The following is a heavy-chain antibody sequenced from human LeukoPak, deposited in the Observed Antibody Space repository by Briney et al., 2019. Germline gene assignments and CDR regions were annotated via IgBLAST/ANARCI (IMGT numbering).Heavy chain of an antibody. CDR1: GGSISSYY. D-gene: IGHD3-9*01. V-gene: IGHV4-59*08. J-gene: IGHJ4*02. CDR2: TYYSGST. Sequence: PSETLSLTCTVSGGSISSYYWSWIRQPPGKGLEWIGYTYYSGSTNYNPSLKSRVTISVDTSKNQFSLKLSSVTAADTAVYYCARRDYDILTGAYYFDYWGQGTLVTVSS. CDR3: ARRDYDILTGAYYFDY.